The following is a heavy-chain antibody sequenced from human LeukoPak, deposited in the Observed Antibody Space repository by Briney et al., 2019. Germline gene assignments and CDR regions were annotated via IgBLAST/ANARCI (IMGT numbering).Heavy chain of an antibody. CDR3: ASMFTYSSSWYNPLGY. CDR1: GYTFTGYY. Sequence: SVKVSCKASGYTFTGYYMHWVRQAPGQGLEWMGGIIPIFGTANYAQKFQGRVTITADESTSTAYMELSSLRSEDTAVYYCASMFTYSSSWYNPLGYWGQGTLVTVSS. CDR2: IIPIFGTA. V-gene: IGHV1-69*13. J-gene: IGHJ4*02. D-gene: IGHD6-13*01.